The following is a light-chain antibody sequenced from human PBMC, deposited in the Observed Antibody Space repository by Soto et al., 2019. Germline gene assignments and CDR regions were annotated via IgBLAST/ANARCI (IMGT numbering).Light chain of an antibody. CDR3: QQYNDWPPYT. Sequence: ETVVTQSPATLSVSPGERATLSCRASQSVTTNLAWYQQKSGQAPRLLIYGASTRATGVPARFSGSGSGTEFTHTISSLQSEDFAVYYCQQYNDWPPYTFGQGTKLEIK. J-gene: IGKJ2*01. V-gene: IGKV3-15*01. CDR1: QSVTTN. CDR2: GAS.